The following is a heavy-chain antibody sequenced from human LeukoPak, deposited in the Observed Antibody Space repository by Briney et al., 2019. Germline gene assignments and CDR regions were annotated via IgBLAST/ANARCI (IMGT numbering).Heavy chain of an antibody. CDR3: ARGGYYGSGSFPDY. J-gene: IGHJ4*02. Sequence: APVKVSCKASGYTFSSFGINWMRQAPGQGLEWVGWISAYNGDTNYAQKVQGRVTMTTDTSTSTAYMDLRSLRSDDTAVYYCARGGYYGSGSFPDYWGQGTLVSVSS. D-gene: IGHD3-10*01. V-gene: IGHV1-18*01. CDR2: ISAYNGDT. CDR1: GYTFSSFG.